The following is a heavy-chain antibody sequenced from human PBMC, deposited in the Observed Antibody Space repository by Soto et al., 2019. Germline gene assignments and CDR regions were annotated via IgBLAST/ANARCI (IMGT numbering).Heavy chain of an antibody. J-gene: IGHJ6*02. CDR3: ARDPVVIYYDSSGYYHYGMDV. CDR2: IYYSGST. Sequence: SETLSLTCTVSGGCISSGDYYWSWIRQPPGKGLEWIGYIYYSGSTYYNPSLKSRVTISVDTSKNQFSLKLSSVTAADTAVYYCARDPVVIYYDSSGYYHYGMDVWGQGTTVTVAS. CDR1: GGCISSGDYY. D-gene: IGHD3-22*01. V-gene: IGHV4-30-4*01.